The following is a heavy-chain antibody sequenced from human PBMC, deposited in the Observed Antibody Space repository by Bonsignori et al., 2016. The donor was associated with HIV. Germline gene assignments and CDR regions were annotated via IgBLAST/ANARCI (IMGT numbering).Heavy chain of an antibody. J-gene: IGHJ4*02. V-gene: IGHV3-23*01. CDR3: AKDSYDSSGSDY. CDR2: ISGSGGST. D-gene: IGHD3-22*01. Sequence: WIRQPPGKGLEWVSAISGSGGSTYYADSVKGRFTISRDNSKNTLYLQMNSLRAEDTAVYYCAKDSYDSSGSDYWGQGTLVTVSS.